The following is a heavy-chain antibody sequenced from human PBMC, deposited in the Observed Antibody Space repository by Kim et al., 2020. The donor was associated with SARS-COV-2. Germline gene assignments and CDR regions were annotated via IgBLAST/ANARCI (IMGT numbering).Heavy chain of an antibody. D-gene: IGHD1-1*01. CDR2: VFYNGGT. V-gene: IGHV4-61*01. Sequence: SETLSLTCTVSGAAVNGGSHYWTWIRQPPGKGLEWMGYVFYNGGTIYSASLRGRVTISLDTSGNQFSLKLDSVTTADTAVYFCASGLTILDSWGQGILVTVSS. CDR1: GAAVNGGSHY. CDR3: ASGLTILDS. J-gene: IGHJ4*02.